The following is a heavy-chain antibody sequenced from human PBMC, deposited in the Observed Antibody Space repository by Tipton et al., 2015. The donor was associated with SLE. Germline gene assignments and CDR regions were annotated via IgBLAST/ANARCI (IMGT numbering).Heavy chain of an antibody. V-gene: IGHV3-30*02. CDR3: TRGGFDY. CDR1: GFTFSSYG. D-gene: IGHD3-16*01. CDR2: IRYDGSNK. J-gene: IGHJ4*02. Sequence: SLRLSCAASGFTFSSYGMHWVRQAPGKGLEWVAFIRYDGSNKYYADSVKGRFTISRDNSKNTLYLQMNSLRPEDTAVYYYTRGGFDYWGQGTLVTVSS.